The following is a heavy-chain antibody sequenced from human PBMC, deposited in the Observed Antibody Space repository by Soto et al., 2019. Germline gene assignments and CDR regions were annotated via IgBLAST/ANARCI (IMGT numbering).Heavy chain of an antibody. CDR2: INPNSGGT. Sequence: QVQLVQSGAEVKKPGASVKVSCKASGYTFTGYYMHWVRQAPGQGLEWMGWINPNSGGTNYAQKFQGWVTMTRDTSISTVYMELSRLRSDDTAVYYCARAFRGVVTAINWFDPWGQGTLVTVSS. V-gene: IGHV1-2*04. CDR1: GYTFTGYY. J-gene: IGHJ5*02. CDR3: ARAFRGVVTAINWFDP. D-gene: IGHD2-21*02.